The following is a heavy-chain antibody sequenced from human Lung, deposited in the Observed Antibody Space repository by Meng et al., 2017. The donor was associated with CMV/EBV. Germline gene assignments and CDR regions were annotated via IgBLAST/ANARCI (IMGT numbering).Heavy chain of an antibody. CDR1: GGSISSSSYY. Sequence: SXTLSLXCTVSGGSISSSSYYWGWIRQPPGKGLEWIGSIYYSGSTYYNPSLKSRVTISVDTSKNQFSLKLSSVTAADTAVYYCASSLRYYDFWSGYYTGDYYYYGMDVXRQGXTVTVSS. V-gene: IGHV4-39*07. D-gene: IGHD3-3*01. CDR2: IYYSGST. J-gene: IGHJ6*02. CDR3: ASSLRYYDFWSGYYTGDYYYYGMDV.